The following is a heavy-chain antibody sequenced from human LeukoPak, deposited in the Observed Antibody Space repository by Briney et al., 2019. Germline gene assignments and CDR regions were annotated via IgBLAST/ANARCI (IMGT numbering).Heavy chain of an antibody. V-gene: IGHV1-2*02. CDR3: ARGRGGGYFDF. CDR2: INPNSGGT. J-gene: IGHJ4*02. Sequence: ASVKVSCKASGYTFTGYYIHWLRQAPGQGLEWMGFINPNSGGTNYAQKFQGRVTMTRDTSISTAYMELSRLRSDGTAVYSCARGRGGGYFDFWGQETLVTVSS. CDR1: GYTFTGYY. D-gene: IGHD2-15*01.